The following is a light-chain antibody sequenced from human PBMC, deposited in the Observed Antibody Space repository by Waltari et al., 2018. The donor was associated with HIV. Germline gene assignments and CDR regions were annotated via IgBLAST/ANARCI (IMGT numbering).Light chain of an antibody. CDR3: SSYAGSNTLGV. V-gene: IGLV2-8*01. CDR2: EVS. CDR1: PSDVGGPNY. J-gene: IGLJ3*02. Sequence: QSALTQPPSASASPGQSAALSGTGTPSDVGGPNYFSLYQQHPGKAPTLIIYEVSKRPSGVPDRFSGSKSGNTASLTVSGLQAEDEADYYCSSYAGSNTLGVFGGGTKLTVL.